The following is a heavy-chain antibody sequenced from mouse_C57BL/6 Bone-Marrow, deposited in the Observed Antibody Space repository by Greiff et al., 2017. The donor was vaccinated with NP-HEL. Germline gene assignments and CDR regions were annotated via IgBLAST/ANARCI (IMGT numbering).Heavy chain of an antibody. CDR1: GYTFTSYG. V-gene: IGHV1-81*01. CDR2: IYPRSGNT. Sequence: VKLMESGAELARPGASVKLSCKASGYTFTSYGISWVKQRTGQGLEWIGEIYPRSGNTYYNEKFKGKATLTADKSSSTAYMELRSLTSEDSAVYFCAREKNCRYFDYWGQGTTLTVSS. CDR3: AREKNCRYFDY. J-gene: IGHJ2*01. D-gene: IGHD4-1*01.